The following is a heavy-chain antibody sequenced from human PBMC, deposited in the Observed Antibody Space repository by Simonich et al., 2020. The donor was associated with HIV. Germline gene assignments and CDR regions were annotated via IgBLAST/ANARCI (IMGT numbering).Heavy chain of an antibody. J-gene: IGHJ4*02. Sequence: QVQLQQWGAGLLKPSETLSLTCAVYGGSFSGYYWSWIRQPPAKGLEWIGEINHRRSTNSNPSLKSRVTISVDTSKNQFSLKLSSVTAADTAVYYCARRHPTTVTTPYFDYWGQGTLVTVSS. CDR1: GGSFSGYY. V-gene: IGHV4-34*01. D-gene: IGHD4-17*01. CDR2: INHRRST. CDR3: ARRHPTTVTTPYFDY.